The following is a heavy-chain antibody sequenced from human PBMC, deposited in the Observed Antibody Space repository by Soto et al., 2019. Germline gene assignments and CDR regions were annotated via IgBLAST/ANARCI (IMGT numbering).Heavy chain of an antibody. V-gene: IGHV4-59*01. CDR1: GGSISSYY. D-gene: IGHD6-13*01. J-gene: IGHJ6*02. CDR2: IYYSGST. Sequence: SETLSLTCTVSGGSISSYYWSWIRQPPGKGLEWIGYIYYSGSTNYNPSLKSRVTMSVDTSKNQFSLKLSSVTAADTAVYYCARVRIAAAGIYYYGMDVWGQGTTVTVSS. CDR3: ARVRIAAAGIYYYGMDV.